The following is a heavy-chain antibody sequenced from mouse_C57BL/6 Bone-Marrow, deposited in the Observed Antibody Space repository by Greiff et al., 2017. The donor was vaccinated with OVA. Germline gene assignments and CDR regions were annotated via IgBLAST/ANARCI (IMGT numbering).Heavy chain of an antibody. CDR2: IYWDDDK. CDR1: GFSLSTSGMG. V-gene: IGHV8-12*01. J-gene: IGHJ3*01. CDR3: ARNYYDYDRDWFAY. Sequence: QVQLKESGPGILQSSQTLSLTCSFSGFSLSTSGMGVSWIRQPSGKGLEWLAHIYWDDDKRYNPSLKSRLTISKDTSRNQVFLKITSVDTADTATYYCARNYYDYDRDWFAYWGQGTLVTVSA. D-gene: IGHD2-4*01.